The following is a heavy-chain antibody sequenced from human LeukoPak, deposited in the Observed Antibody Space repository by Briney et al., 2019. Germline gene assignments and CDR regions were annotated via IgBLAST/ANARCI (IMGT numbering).Heavy chain of an antibody. Sequence: GGSLRLSCAASGFTFSSYWMHWVRQAPGKGLVWVSCINSDGSSTSYADSVKGRFTISRDNAKNTLYLQMNSLRAEDTAVYYCARGFRVETTVTTSSGGWFDPWGQGTLVTVSS. CDR2: INSDGSST. J-gene: IGHJ5*02. D-gene: IGHD4-11*01. V-gene: IGHV3-74*01. CDR3: ARGFRVETTVTTSSGGWFDP. CDR1: GFTFSSYW.